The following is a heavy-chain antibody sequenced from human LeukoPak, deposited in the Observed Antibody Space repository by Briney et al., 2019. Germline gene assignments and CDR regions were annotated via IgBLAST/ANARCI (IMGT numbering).Heavy chain of an antibody. CDR1: GGSISSYY. D-gene: IGHD5-18*01. CDR3: ARHLDSYGYNVGDY. V-gene: IGHV4-59*08. CDR2: IYYSGST. J-gene: IGHJ4*02. Sequence: SETLSLTCTVSGGSISSYYWSWIRQPPGKGLEWIGYIYYSGSTNCNPSLKSRVTISVDTSKNRFSLKLTSMTAADTAVYYCARHLDSYGYNVGDYWGQGTLVTVSS.